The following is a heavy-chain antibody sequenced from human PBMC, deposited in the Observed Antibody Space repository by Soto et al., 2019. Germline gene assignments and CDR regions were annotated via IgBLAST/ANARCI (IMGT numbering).Heavy chain of an antibody. CDR1: GCTLTDFY. CDR3: SRVRTVATYSWVDP. CDR2: INPNSGGT. D-gene: IGHD3-16*01. J-gene: IGHJ5*02. Sequence: ASVKVSCKASGCTLTDFYVQWVRQAPGQGREWMGWINPNSGGTTYAKKFWGRVTMSRDTSVNTAYMEVTRLRSDDTAVYYCSRVRTVATYSWVDPWGQGTLVTAPQ. V-gene: IGHV1-2*02.